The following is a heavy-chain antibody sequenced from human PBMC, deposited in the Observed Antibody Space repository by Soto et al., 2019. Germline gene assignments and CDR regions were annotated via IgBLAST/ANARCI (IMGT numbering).Heavy chain of an antibody. CDR2: IYYSGST. D-gene: IGHD3-22*01. CDR3: ARDANYDRMGGYAFDI. Sequence: PSLTCAVSGYSISSGYYWSWIRQPPGKGLEWIGYIYYSGSTYYNPSLKSRVTISVDTSKNQFSLKLSSVTAADTAVYYCARDANYDRMGGYAFDIWGQGTMVTVSS. V-gene: IGHV4-30-4*01. J-gene: IGHJ3*02. CDR1: GYSISSGYY.